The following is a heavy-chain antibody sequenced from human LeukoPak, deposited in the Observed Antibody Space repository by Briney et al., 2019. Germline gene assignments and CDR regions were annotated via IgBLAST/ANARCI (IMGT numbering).Heavy chain of an antibody. J-gene: IGHJ6*02. CDR1: GFAFSHYW. V-gene: IGHV3-74*01. Sequence: QPGGSLRLSCAASGFAFSHYWMHWVRQAPGKGLVWVSHINGDGTNTRYADSVKGRFTISRDNAKNTLYLQMNSLRAEDTAAYYCARDYLYGLDVWGQGATVTVSS. CDR2: INGDGTNT. CDR3: ARDYLYGLDV. D-gene: IGHD3-16*02.